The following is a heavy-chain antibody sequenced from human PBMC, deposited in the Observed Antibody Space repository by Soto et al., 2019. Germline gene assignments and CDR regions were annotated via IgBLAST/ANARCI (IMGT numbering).Heavy chain of an antibody. D-gene: IGHD3-3*01. J-gene: IGHJ6*03. Sequence: GGSLRLSCAASGFTFSSYAMSWVRQAPGKGLEWVSAISGSGGSTYYADSVKGRFTISRDNSKNTLYLQMNSLRAEDTAVYYCAKDAPLFSPEADTDITVMDVWGKGTTVTVSS. CDR1: GFTFSSYA. V-gene: IGHV3-23*01. CDR3: AKDAPLFSPEADTDITVMDV. CDR2: ISGSGGST.